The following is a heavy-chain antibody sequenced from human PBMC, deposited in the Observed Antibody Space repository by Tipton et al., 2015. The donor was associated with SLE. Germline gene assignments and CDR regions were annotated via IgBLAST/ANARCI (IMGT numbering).Heavy chain of an antibody. Sequence: LSLTCIVSRGSISSYYWSWIRQPPGKGLEWIAYVHNSGSTNFNPSLRSRVTISVDTSNQFSLKLSSATAADTAVYYCARQVCHSGSCYFDSWAREPGHRLL. CDR3: ARQVCHSGSCYFDS. CDR2: VHNSGST. J-gene: IGHJ4*03. V-gene: IGHV4-59*01. CDR1: RGSISSYY. D-gene: IGHD5-12*01.